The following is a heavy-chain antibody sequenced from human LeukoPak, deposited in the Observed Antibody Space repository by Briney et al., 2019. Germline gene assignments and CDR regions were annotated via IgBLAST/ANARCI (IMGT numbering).Heavy chain of an antibody. CDR1: GFAFNSYA. Sequence: QPGGSLRLSCAASGFAFNSYAMSWVRQAPGEGLEWVSSISGSTGNTYYADSVKGRLIISRANSKNTLYLQMNSLSAEDTAVYYCATKGRNHDFWSGSSNFDYWGQGILVTVSS. CDR3: ATKGRNHDFWSGSSNFDY. V-gene: IGHV3-23*01. D-gene: IGHD3-3*01. J-gene: IGHJ4*02. CDR2: ISGSTGNT.